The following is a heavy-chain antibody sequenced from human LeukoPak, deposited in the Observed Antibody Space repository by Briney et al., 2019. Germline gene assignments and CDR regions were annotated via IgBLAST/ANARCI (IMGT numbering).Heavy chain of an antibody. CDR2: ISYDGSNK. J-gene: IGHJ4*02. D-gene: IGHD5-12*01. Sequence: PGRSLRLSCAASGFTFSNYGMHWVRQAPGKGLEWVAVISYDGSNKFYADSVKGRFTISRDNAKNSLYLQINSLRAEDTAVYYCARVGLDRRGYSGYESFDYWGQGTLVTVSS. V-gene: IGHV3-30*03. CDR3: ARVGLDRRGYSGYESFDY. CDR1: GFTFSNYG.